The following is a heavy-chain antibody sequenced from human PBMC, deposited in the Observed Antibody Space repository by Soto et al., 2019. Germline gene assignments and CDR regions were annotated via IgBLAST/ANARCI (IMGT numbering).Heavy chain of an antibody. CDR2: VHYSGST. CDR1: GGSISSYY. CDR3: ARDSGYNYGYFRWFDP. Sequence: SETLSLTCTVSGGSISSYYWSWIRQPPGKGLEWIGYVHYSGSTNYNPSLKSRVTMSVDTSKNQFSLKLSSVTAADTAVYYCARDSGYNYGYFRWFDPWGQGTLVT. J-gene: IGHJ5*02. D-gene: IGHD5-18*01. V-gene: IGHV4-59*01.